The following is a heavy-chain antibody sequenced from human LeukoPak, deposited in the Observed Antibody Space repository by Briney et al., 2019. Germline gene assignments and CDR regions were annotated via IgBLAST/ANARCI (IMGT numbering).Heavy chain of an antibody. CDR1: GGSISSSSYY. J-gene: IGHJ4*02. Sequence: PSETLSLTCTVSGGSISSSSYYWGWIRQPPGKGLEWIRSIYYSGSTYYNPSLKSRVTISVDTSKNQFSLKLSSVTAADTAVYYCARRAGAFDYWGQGTLVTVSS. D-gene: IGHD1-26*01. CDR2: IYYSGST. CDR3: ARRAGAFDY. V-gene: IGHV4-39*01.